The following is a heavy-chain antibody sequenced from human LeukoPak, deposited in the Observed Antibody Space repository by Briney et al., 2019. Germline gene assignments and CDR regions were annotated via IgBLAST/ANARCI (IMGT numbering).Heavy chain of an antibody. Sequence: ASVKVSCKASGYTFTSYYMHWVRPAPGQGLERMGIINPSGGSTSYAQKFQGRVTMTRDTSTRTVYMELSSLRSEDTAVYYCARDGYMDSTVLDYWGQGTLVTVSS. D-gene: IGHD3-22*01. CDR2: INPSGGST. V-gene: IGHV1-46*01. CDR3: ARDGYMDSTVLDY. CDR1: GYTFTSYY. J-gene: IGHJ4*02.